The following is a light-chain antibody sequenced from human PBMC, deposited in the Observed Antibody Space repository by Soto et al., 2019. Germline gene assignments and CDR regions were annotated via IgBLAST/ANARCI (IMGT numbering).Light chain of an antibody. CDR2: DAY. Sequence: IQMTQSPSALSASVGDRVTLTCRASESISTWLAWYQQKPGKAPKLLIYDAYNLRSGVPSRFSGSGSGTEFTLTISSLQPDDFATYDCQQYNSYWTFGQGTKVEI. V-gene: IGKV1-5*01. CDR1: ESISTW. CDR3: QQYNSYWT. J-gene: IGKJ1*01.